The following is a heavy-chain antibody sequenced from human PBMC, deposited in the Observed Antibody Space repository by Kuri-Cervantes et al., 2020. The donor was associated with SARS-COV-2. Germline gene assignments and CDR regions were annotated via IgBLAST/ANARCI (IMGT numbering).Heavy chain of an antibody. D-gene: IGHD3-3*01. Sequence: ASVKVSCKAPETTFPNYDINWVRQAPGKGLEWMGGFDPEDGETIYAQKFQGRVTMTEDTSTDTAYMELSSLRSEDTAVYYCATVPASFGVVTTLDYWGQGTLVTVSS. J-gene: IGHJ4*02. CDR3: ATVPASFGVVTTLDY. CDR1: ETTFPNYD. CDR2: FDPEDGET. V-gene: IGHV1-24*01.